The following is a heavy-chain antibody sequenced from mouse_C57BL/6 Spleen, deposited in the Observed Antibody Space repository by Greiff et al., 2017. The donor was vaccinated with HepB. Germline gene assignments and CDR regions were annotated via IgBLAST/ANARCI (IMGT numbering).Heavy chain of an antibody. D-gene: IGHD1-3*01. V-gene: IGHV5-17*01. CDR3: ARESGRAY. Sequence: EVQRVESGGGLVKPGGSLKLSCAASGFTFSDYGMHWVRQAPEKGLDWVAYISSGSSTFYYADTVKGRFTISRDNAKNTLFLQMTSLRSEDTAMYYCARESGRAYWGQGTLVTVSA. J-gene: IGHJ3*01. CDR2: ISSGSSTF. CDR1: GFTFSDYG.